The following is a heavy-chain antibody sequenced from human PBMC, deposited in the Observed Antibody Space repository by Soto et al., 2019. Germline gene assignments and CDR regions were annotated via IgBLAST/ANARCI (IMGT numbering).Heavy chain of an antibody. Sequence: QVHLMESGGGLVKPGGSLRLSCAGSGFTFSDYYITWIRRAPGKGLEWVSYINTLRSAIYYADSVKGRFTISRDNAKNSVYLQINSLRAEDTGVYYCARLIQRQMRPLASWGAGTLVTVSS. CDR3: ARLIQRQMRPLAS. CDR2: INTLRSAI. CDR1: GFTFSDYY. V-gene: IGHV3-11*01. D-gene: IGHD5-18*01. J-gene: IGHJ4*02.